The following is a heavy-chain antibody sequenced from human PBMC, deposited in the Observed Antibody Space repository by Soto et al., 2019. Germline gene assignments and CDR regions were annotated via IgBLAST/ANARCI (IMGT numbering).Heavy chain of an antibody. CDR2: ISSLSTYI. CDR3: ARGPPSPWSSTRCQPKWVDL. V-gene: IGHV3-21*06. D-gene: IGHD2-2*01. CDR1: GYTFSDYT. J-gene: IGHJ5*02. Sequence: EVQLVESGGGLVKPGEFLRLSCAASGYTFSDYTMNWVRQAPGKGLEWVSSISSLSTYIYYADSLKGRFTISRDNAKYSLYLQMNSLRAEDTAIYYCARGPPSPWSSTRCQPKWVDLWGQGTLVTVSS.